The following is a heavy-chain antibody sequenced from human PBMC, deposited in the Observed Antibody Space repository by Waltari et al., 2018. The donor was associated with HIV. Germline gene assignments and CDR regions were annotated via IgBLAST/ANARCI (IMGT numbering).Heavy chain of an antibody. D-gene: IGHD3-3*02. Sequence: QVQLQESGPGLLKPSQTLSLTCTVSGGPITRGSFSWSWNRQSAGKTLEWIGRIYSSGSVNYNSSVESRVTISRDTSKNQFSLLLTSVTAADSAIYYCARLSGSKGFDYWGQGTLVTVSS. CDR1: GGPITRGSFS. CDR3: ARLSGSKGFDY. J-gene: IGHJ4*01. V-gene: IGHV4-61*02. CDR2: IYSSGSV.